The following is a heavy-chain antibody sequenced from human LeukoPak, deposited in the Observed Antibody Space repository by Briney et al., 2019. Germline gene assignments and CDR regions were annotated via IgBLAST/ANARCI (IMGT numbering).Heavy chain of an antibody. CDR3: ARGTGYCSGGSCYADY. V-gene: IGHV1-8*01. J-gene: IGHJ4*02. D-gene: IGHD2-15*01. CDR2: MNPNSGNT. Sequence: ASVKVSCKASGYTFTSYDINWVRQATGQGLEWMGWMNPNSGNTGYAQKFQGRVTMTRNTSTSTAYMELSSLRSEDTAVYYCARGTGYCSGGSCYADYWGQGTLVTVSS. CDR1: GYTFTSYD.